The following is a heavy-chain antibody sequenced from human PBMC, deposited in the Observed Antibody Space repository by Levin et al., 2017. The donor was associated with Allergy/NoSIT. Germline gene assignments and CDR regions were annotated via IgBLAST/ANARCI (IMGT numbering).Heavy chain of an antibody. CDR1: GDSVSSNSAA. D-gene: IGHD3-16*01. V-gene: IGHV6-1*01. CDR2: TYYRSKWYN. CDR3: AKGGDGAGLYYYYGMDV. J-gene: IGHJ6*02. Sequence: SQTLTLTCAISGDSVSSNSAAWNWIRQSPSRGLEWLGRTYYRSKWYNDYAVSVKSRITINPDTSKNQFSLQLNSVTPEDTAVYYCAKGGDGAGLYYYYGMDVWGQGTTVTVSS.